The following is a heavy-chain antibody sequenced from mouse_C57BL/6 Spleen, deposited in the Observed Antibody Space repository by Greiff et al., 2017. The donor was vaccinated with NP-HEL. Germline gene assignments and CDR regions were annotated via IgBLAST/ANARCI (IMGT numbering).Heavy chain of an antibody. Sequence: EVMLVESGGGLVKPGGSLKLSCAASGFTFSDYGMHWVRQAPEKGLEWVAYISSGSSTIYYADTVKGRFTISSDNAKNTLFLQMTSLRSEDTAMYSCARDGNIRGYAMDYWGQGTSVTVSS. V-gene: IGHV5-17*01. J-gene: IGHJ4*01. CDR3: ARDGNIRGYAMDY. CDR1: GFTFSDYG. D-gene: IGHD2-1*01. CDR2: ISSGSSTI.